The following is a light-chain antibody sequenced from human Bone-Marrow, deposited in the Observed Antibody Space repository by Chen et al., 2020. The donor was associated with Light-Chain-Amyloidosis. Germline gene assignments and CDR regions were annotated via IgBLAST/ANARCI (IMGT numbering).Light chain of an antibody. CDR1: SANLGAGYD. Sequence: QSVLTQPPSGSGAPGQRVIISCTGSSANLGAGYDAHWYQHLPGTVPNLLIYVNVNRPSGVPDRFYGFKSGTSASLAITGLQADDEADYYCQSYDSDLSAVVFGGGTKLTVL. V-gene: IGLV1-40*01. J-gene: IGLJ2*01. CDR2: VNV. CDR3: QSYDSDLSAVV.